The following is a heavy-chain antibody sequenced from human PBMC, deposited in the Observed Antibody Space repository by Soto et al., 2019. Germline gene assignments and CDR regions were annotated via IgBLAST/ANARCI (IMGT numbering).Heavy chain of an antibody. CDR2: IYHSGST. J-gene: IGHJ5*02. V-gene: IGHV4-30-2*01. CDR1: GGSSGSGGYS. CDR3: ARVPGP. Sequence: PSQMMSHTCAVSGGSSGSGGYSCSWIQQPPGKGLEWIGYIYHSGSTYYNPSLKSRVTISVDRSKNQFSLKLSSVTAADTAVYYCARVPGPWGQGTLVTVSS.